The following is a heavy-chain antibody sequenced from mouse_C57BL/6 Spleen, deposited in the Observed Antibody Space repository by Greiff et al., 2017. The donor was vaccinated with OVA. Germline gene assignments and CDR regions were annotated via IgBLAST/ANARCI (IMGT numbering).Heavy chain of an antibody. Sequence: QVQLQQPGAELVKPGASVKMSCKASGYTFTSYWITWVKQRPGQGLEWIGDIYPGSGSTNYNEKFKSKATLTVDTSSRTAYMQLSSLTSEYSAVYYCANAGPTTVVAPRWYFDVWGTGTTVTVSS. CDR3: ANAGPTTVVAPRWYFDV. V-gene: IGHV1-55*01. CDR2: IYPGSGST. D-gene: IGHD1-1*01. CDR1: GYTFTSYW. J-gene: IGHJ1*03.